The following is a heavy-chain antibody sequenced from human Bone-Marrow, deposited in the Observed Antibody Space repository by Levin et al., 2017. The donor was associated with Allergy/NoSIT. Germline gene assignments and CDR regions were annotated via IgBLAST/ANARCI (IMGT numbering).Heavy chain of an antibody. CDR2: ISGSGGNT. CDR1: GFTFDNYA. J-gene: IGHJ4*02. V-gene: IGHV3-23*01. CDR3: AKEGCSSTTCYTEKAE. D-gene: IGHD2-2*02. Sequence: GGSLRLSCAASGFTFDNYAMSWVRQAPGKGLEWVSAISGSGGNTYYADSVKGRFTISRDNSKNTLYLQMNSLRAEDTAVYYCAKEGCSSTTCYTEKAEWGQGTLVTVSS.